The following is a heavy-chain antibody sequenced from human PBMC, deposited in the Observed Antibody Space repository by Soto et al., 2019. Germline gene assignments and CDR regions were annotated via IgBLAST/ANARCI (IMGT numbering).Heavy chain of an antibody. CDR1: GYIFTNYY. CDR3: ARGLYSGDK. CDR2: INPNGGST. D-gene: IGHD2-21*01. J-gene: IGHJ4*02. V-gene: IGHV1-46*01. Sequence: QVRLVQSGAEVKKPGASVKVCCKASGYIFTNYYIHWVRQAPGQGLEWMAIINPNGGSTNCAQEFQGRITLTRATSTSTVYMDLSSLTSEDTAVYYCARGLYSGDKWGQGTLVTVSS.